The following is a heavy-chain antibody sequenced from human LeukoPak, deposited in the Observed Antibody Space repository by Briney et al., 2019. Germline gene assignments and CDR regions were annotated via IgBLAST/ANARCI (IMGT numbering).Heavy chain of an antibody. Sequence: GGSLRLSCAASGFTVSSNYMSWVRQAPGKGLEWVSVIYSGGSTYYADSVKGRFNISRDNSKNTLYLQMNSLRAEDTAVYYCAKGPDYDILTPIDYWGQGTLVTVSS. D-gene: IGHD3-9*01. CDR1: GFTVSSNY. V-gene: IGHV3-66*01. CDR2: IYSGGST. CDR3: AKGPDYDILTPIDY. J-gene: IGHJ4*02.